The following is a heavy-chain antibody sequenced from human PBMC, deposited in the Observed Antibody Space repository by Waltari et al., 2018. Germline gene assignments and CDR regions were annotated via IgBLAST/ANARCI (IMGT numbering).Heavy chain of an antibody. CDR1: GFTFSSYE. D-gene: IGHD3-10*01. CDR3: ARDVTLTDGGVH. Sequence: EVQLVESGGGLVQPGGSLRLSCAASGFTFSSYEMNWVRQAPGKGLEWVSYISSSGRTKYYADSVKGRFTISRDNAKNSLYLQMNSLRAEDTAVYYCARDVTLTDGGVHWGQGTLVTVSS. V-gene: IGHV3-48*03. CDR2: ISSSGRTK. J-gene: IGHJ4*02.